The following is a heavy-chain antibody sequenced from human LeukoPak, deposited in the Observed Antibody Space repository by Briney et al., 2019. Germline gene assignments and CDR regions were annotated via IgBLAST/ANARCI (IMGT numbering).Heavy chain of an antibody. D-gene: IGHD3-10*01. V-gene: IGHV3-30*02. CDR3: AKRDHYGSGSGYYSIDV. Sequence: PGGSLRLSCAASGFTFSSFGMHWVRQAPGKGLEWVAFIWFDRSDKHYADSVKGRFTISRDNSKNTLYLQMNSLRAEDTAVYFCAKRDHYGSGSGYYSIDVWGKGTTVTVSS. CDR1: GFTFSSFG. CDR2: IWFDRSDK. J-gene: IGHJ6*03.